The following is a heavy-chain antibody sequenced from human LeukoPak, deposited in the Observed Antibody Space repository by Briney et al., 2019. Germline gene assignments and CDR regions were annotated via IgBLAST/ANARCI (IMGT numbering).Heavy chain of an antibody. CDR2: IIPILGIA. V-gene: IGHV1-69*04. Sequence: ASVKVSCRASGGTFSSYAISWVRQAPGRGLEWMGRIIPILGIANYAQKFQGRVTITADKSTSTAYMELSSLRSEDTAVYYCATPGGSYCGGDCFGYWGQGTLVTVSS. CDR3: ATPGGSYCGGDCFGY. J-gene: IGHJ4*02. D-gene: IGHD2-21*01. CDR1: GGTFSSYA.